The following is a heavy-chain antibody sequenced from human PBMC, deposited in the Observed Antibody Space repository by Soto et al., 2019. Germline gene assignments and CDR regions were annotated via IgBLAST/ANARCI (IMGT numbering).Heavy chain of an antibody. J-gene: IGHJ4*02. CDR2: INHSGST. V-gene: IGHV4-34*01. Sequence: PSETLSLTCAVYGGSFSGYYWSWIRQPPGKGLEWIGEINHSGSTNYNPSLKSRVTISVDTSKNQFSLKLSSVTAADTAVYYCATLPLLDYWGQGTLVTVSS. CDR3: ATLPLLDY. CDR1: GGSFSGYY.